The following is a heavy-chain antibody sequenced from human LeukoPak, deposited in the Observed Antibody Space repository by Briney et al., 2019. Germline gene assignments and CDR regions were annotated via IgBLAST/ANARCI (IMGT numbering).Heavy chain of an antibody. CDR1: GFTFSDYY. CDR3: ARGYSTSWYPGDY. V-gene: IGHV3-11*05. CDR2: ISSSSSYT. J-gene: IGHJ4*02. D-gene: IGHD6-13*01. Sequence: GGSLRLSCAASGFTFSDYYMGWIRQAPGKGLEWVSYISSSSSYTKYADSVKGRFTISRDNAKNSVYLQMNSPRAGDTAVYYCARGYSTSWYPGDYWGQGTLVTVSS.